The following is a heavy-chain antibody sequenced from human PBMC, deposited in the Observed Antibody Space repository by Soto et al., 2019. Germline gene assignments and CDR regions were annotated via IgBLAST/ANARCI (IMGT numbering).Heavy chain of an antibody. CDR3: ARGIGDRNPRASPGYYYGMDV. CDR1: GFTFSSYS. CDR2: ISSSSSYI. Sequence: LRLSCAASGFTFSSYSMNWVRQAPGKGLEWVSSISSSSSYIYYADSVKGRFTISRDNAKNSLYLQMNSLRAEDTAAYYCARGIGDRNPRASPGYYYGMDVLGQGTTGIVSS. V-gene: IGHV3-21*01. D-gene: IGHD2-21*01. J-gene: IGHJ6*02.